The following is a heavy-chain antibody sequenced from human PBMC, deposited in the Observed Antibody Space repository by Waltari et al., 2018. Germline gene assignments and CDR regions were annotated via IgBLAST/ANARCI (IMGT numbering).Heavy chain of an antibody. CDR2: ISNSGGST. D-gene: IGHD5-12*01. CDR3: AREEKDNSGYRTTRFGY. CDR1: GFTFSNYA. J-gene: IGHJ4*02. V-gene: IGHV3-23*01. Sequence: EVQLLESGGGLVQPGGSLRLSCDTSGFTFSNYAMSWVRQAPGKGLEGGSAISNSGGSTWYAVSVKGRLTISRDNSKNKVFLQMDSLRAEDTAVYYCAREEKDNSGYRTTRFGYWGQGTLVTVSS.